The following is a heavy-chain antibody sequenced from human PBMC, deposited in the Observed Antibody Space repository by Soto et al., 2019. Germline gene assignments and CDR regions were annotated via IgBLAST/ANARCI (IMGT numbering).Heavy chain of an antibody. J-gene: IGHJ1*01. Sequence: QLQLQESGPGLVKPSETLSLTCTVSGGSISTNNHFWGWIRQPPGKGLEWIATMYYNGIAYYNPALKSRATMSADTSKNQVSLRLSSVTASDTAVYFCASPSFDSFSAWYAQYFHNWGQGSLVVVSS. CDR1: GGSISTNNHF. CDR2: MYYNGIA. D-gene: IGHD6-19*01. CDR3: ASPSFDSFSAWYAQYFHN. V-gene: IGHV4-39*01.